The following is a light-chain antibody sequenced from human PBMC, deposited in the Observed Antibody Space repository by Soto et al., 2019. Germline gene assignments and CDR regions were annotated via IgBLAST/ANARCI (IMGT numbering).Light chain of an antibody. Sequence: ETVLTQSPATLSLAPGERATLSCRASQSVSSYLAWYQKKPGQPPRLLFYDASNRATGIPARLSGSGSGTDFTLSISSLEPEDFAVYYCQQRSTWPHTFGPGTKVDIK. CDR1: QSVSSY. CDR2: DAS. V-gene: IGKV3-11*01. J-gene: IGKJ3*01. CDR3: QQRSTWPHT.